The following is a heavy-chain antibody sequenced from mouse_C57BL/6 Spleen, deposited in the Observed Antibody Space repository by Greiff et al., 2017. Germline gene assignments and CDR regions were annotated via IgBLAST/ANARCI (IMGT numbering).Heavy chain of an antibody. Sequence: EVMLVESGGGLVQPGGSLKLSCAASGFTFSDYYMYWVRQTPEKRLEWVAYISNGGGSPYYPDTVKVRFTISRDNAKNTLYLQMSRLKSEDTAMYYCARRRADGYFSYWGQGTLVTVSA. J-gene: IGHJ3*01. D-gene: IGHD2-3*01. V-gene: IGHV5-12*01. CDR1: GFTFSDYY. CDR3: ARRRADGYFSY. CDR2: ISNGGGSP.